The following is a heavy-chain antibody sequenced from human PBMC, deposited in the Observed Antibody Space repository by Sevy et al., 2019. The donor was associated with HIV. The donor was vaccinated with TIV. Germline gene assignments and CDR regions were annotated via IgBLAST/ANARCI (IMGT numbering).Heavy chain of an antibody. J-gene: IGHJ4*02. V-gene: IGHV3-30*18. CDR2: ISFDGDKK. D-gene: IGHD3-3*01. CDR3: AEGWDGYSDFWSGYNFDF. Sequence: GGSLRLSCVASGFIFTSYGIHWVRQAPGKGLEWVAVISFDGDKKYYADSVKGRFTISRDNSKNTLYLQMISLRTENRAVYCCAEGWDGYSDFWSGYNFDFWGQGTLVTVSS. CDR1: GFIFTSYG.